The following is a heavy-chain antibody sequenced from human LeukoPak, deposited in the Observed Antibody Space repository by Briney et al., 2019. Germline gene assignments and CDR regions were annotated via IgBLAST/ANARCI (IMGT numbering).Heavy chain of an antibody. D-gene: IGHD3-22*01. J-gene: IGHJ3*02. CDR2: IYYSGST. V-gene: IGHV4-59*01. CDR3: ARLAVVIGAFDI. Sequence: PSETLSLTCTVSGGSISSYYWSWIRQPPGKGLEWIGYIYYSGSTNYNPSLKSRVNISVDTSKNQFSQKLSSVTAADTAVYYCARLAVVIGAFDIWGQGTMVTVSS. CDR1: GGSISSYY.